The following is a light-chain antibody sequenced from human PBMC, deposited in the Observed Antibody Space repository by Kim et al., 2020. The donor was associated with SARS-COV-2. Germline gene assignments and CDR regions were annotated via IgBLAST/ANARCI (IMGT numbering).Light chain of an antibody. V-gene: IGKV1-27*01. CDR2: GAS. J-gene: IGKJ1*01. CDR3: QKCDSAPWT. CDR1: QDISNY. Sequence: ASGGDRDTNTCRASQDISNYLALFQLTPGNAPTLLISGASALQPGAPSRFSGSVSGTDFTLTVTSLQPEDVATYYCQKCDSAPWTFGQGTKVDIK.